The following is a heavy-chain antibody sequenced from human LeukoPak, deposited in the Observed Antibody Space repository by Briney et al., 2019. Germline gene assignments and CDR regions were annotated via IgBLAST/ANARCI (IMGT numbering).Heavy chain of an antibody. CDR2: IYHSGST. J-gene: IGHJ6*03. CDR1: GYSISSGYY. Sequence: SETLSLTCTVSGYSISSGYYWGWIRQPPGKGLEWIGSIYHSGSTYYNPSLKSRVTISVDTSKNQFSLKLSSVTAADTAVYYCAREGRITMVRGVSGYYYYMDVWGKGTTVTISS. CDR3: AREGRITMVRGVSGYYYYMDV. D-gene: IGHD3-10*01. V-gene: IGHV4-38-2*02.